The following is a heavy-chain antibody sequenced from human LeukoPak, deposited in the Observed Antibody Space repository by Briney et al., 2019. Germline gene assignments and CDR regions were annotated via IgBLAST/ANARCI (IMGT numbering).Heavy chain of an antibody. Sequence: SETLSLTCTVPGGSISSYYWSWIRQPPGKGLEWIGYIYYSGSTNYNPSLKSRVTISVDTSKNQFSLKLSSVTAADTAVYYCARHYYVLRFDYCGQGTLVTVSS. CDR2: IYYSGST. D-gene: IGHD3-22*01. CDR1: GGSISSYY. J-gene: IGHJ4*02. V-gene: IGHV4-59*01. CDR3: ARHYYVLRFDY.